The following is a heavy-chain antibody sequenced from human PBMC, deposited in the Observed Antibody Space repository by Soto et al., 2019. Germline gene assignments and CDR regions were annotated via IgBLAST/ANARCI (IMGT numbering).Heavy chain of an antibody. CDR3: ARSRQERITMVRGVISLGFDY. J-gene: IGHJ4*02. Sequence: QLQLQESGPGLVKPSETLSLTCTVSGGSISSSSYYWGWIRQPPGKGLEWIGSIYYSGSTYYNPSLKSRVTISVDTSKNQFSLKLSSVTAADTAVYYCARSRQERITMVRGVISLGFDYWGQGTLVTVSS. CDR1: GGSISSSSYY. D-gene: IGHD3-10*01. V-gene: IGHV4-39*01. CDR2: IYYSGST.